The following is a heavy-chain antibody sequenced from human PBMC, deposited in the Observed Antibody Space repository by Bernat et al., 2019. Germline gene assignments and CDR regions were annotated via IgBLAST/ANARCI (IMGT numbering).Heavy chain of an antibody. D-gene: IGHD3-22*01. CDR3: ARATYYYDSSGYYYERFDY. J-gene: IGHJ4*02. V-gene: IGHV1-18*01. CDR2: ISAYNGNT. Sequence: QVQLVQSGAEVKKPGASVKVSYKASGYTFISYGISWVRQAPGQGLEWMGWISAYNGNTNYAQKLQGRVTMTTDTSTSTSYLELRSLRSDDTAVYYCARATYYYDSSGYYYERFDYWGQGTLVTVSS. CDR1: GYTFISYG.